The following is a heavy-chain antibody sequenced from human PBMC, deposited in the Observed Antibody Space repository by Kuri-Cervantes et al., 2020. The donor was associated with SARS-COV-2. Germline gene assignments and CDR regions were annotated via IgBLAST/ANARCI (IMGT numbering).Heavy chain of an antibody. J-gene: IGHJ4*02. CDR1: GYSFTASY. V-gene: IGHV1-69*13. Sequence: SVKVSCKASGYSFTASYMYWVRQAPGQGLEWMGGIVPFFGRPNYAQRFEGRVTITADQSTRTVYMEMTSLTLEDTAAYFCARDVGYGGSSELDITYFDSWGQGTLVTVSS. D-gene: IGHD4-23*01. CDR3: ARDVGYGGSSELDITYFDS. CDR2: IVPFFGRP.